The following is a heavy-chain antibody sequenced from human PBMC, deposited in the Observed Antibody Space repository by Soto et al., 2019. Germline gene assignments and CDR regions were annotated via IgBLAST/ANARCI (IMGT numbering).Heavy chain of an antibody. V-gene: IGHV1-8*01. CDR3: ARMADSSGWYGYYYYYGMDV. CDR2: MNPNSGNT. CDR1: GYTFTSYD. Sequence: ASVKVSCKASGYTFTSYDINWVRQATGQGLEWMGWMNPNSGNTGYAQKFQGRVTMTRNTSISTAYMELSSLRSEDTAVYYCARMADSSGWYGYYYYYGMDVRGQGNNVSVSS. J-gene: IGHJ6*02. D-gene: IGHD6-19*01.